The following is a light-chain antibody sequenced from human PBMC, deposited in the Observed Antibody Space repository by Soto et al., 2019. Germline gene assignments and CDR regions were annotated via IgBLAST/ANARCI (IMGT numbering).Light chain of an antibody. J-gene: IGKJ1*01. CDR3: QQYESSWT. V-gene: IGKV3-20*01. CDR1: QSISSTF. CDR2: GAS. Sequence: EIVLKQSPGTLSLSPGERATLSCRASQSISSTFLAWYQHKPGQAPRVLIYGASRRATGIPDRFSGSGSGTDFTLTISRLEPEDFAVYYCQQYESSWTFGQGTKVEMK.